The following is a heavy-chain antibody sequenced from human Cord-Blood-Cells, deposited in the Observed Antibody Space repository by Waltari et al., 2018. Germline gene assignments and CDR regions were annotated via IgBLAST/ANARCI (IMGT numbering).Heavy chain of an antibody. Sequence: QVQLVQSGAEVKKPGASVKVSCKASGYTFTSYAMHLVRQAPGQRLEWMGWINAGNGNTKYSQKFQSRVTITRDTSASTAYMELSRLRSEDTAVYYCARDGSSSWYAFDIWGQGTMVTVSS. D-gene: IGHD6-13*01. V-gene: IGHV1-3*01. CDR3: ARDGSSSWYAFDI. CDR2: INAGNGNT. J-gene: IGHJ3*02. CDR1: GYTFTSYA.